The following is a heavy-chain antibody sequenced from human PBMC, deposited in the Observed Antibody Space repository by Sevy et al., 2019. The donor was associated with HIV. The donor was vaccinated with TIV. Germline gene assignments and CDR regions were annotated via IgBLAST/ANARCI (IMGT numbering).Heavy chain of an antibody. Sequence: GGSLRLSCAASGFTFSSYGMHWVRQAPGKGLEWVGRIKSKTDGGTTDYAAPVKGRFTISRDDSKNTLYLQMNSLKTEDTAVYYCTTDLRVGASDDAFDIWGQGTMVTVSS. V-gene: IGHV3-15*01. D-gene: IGHD1-26*01. CDR1: GFTFSSYG. J-gene: IGHJ3*02. CDR2: IKSKTDGGTT. CDR3: TTDLRVGASDDAFDI.